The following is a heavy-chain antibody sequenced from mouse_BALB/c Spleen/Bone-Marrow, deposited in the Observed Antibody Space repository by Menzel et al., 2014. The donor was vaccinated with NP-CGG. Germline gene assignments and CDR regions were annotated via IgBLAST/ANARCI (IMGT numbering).Heavy chain of an antibody. CDR3: ARHNYGYFAMDY. CDR1: GFTFSNYD. D-gene: IGHD1-1*01. V-gene: IGHV5-6*01. Sequence: EVHLVESGGDLVKPGGFLKLSCAPSGFTFSNYDVSWVRQTPDKRLEWVAIISSGVSYTYYPDSVKGRFTISRDNAKNTLYLQMSSLKSEDTAMYFCARHNYGYFAMDYWGQGTSVTVSS. J-gene: IGHJ4*01. CDR2: ISSGVSYT.